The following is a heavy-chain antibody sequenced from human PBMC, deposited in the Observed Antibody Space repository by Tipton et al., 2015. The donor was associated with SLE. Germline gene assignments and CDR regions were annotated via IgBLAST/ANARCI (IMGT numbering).Heavy chain of an antibody. V-gene: IGHV6-1*01. CDR2: TYYMSKWYN. CDR1: GDSVSSNSAA. J-gene: IGHJ2*01. Sequence: GLVKPSQTLSLTCAISGDSVSSNSAAWNWIRQSPSRGLEWLGRTYYMSKWYNDYAVSVKSRIIINPDTSKNQFSLKLSSVTDVDTAVYYCARTAGRSVKLWYFDLWGRGTLVTVSS. D-gene: IGHD5-18*01. CDR3: ARTAGRSVKLWYFDL.